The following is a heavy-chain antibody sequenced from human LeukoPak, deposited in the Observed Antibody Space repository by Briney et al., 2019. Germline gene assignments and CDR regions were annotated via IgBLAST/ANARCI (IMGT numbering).Heavy chain of an antibody. Sequence: SETLSLTCTVSGGSITSYYWSWIRQPAGKGLEWIGEINHSGSTNYNPSLKSRVTISVDTSKNQFSLKLSSVTAADTAVYYCARGRITMIHWGQGTLVTVSS. CDR1: GGSITSYY. CDR3: ARGRITMIH. CDR2: INHSGST. J-gene: IGHJ4*02. V-gene: IGHV4-34*01. D-gene: IGHD3-22*01.